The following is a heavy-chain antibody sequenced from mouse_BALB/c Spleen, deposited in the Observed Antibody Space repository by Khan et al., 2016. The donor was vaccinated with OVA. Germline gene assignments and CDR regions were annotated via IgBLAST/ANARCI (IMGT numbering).Heavy chain of an antibody. D-gene: IGHD2-1*01. CDR1: GYTFTSYW. V-gene: IGHV1S132*01. CDR2: RFPGTDTT. J-gene: IGHJ3*01. Sequence: QVQLQQSGAELVKPGASVKLSCKTSGYTFTSYWIQWVKQRPGQGLVWIGQRFPGTDTTYYNENFKGKATLTVDTSSNTAYMQFSSLSSEDSAVYFCARGYSGNYEFAYWGQGTLVTVSP. CDR3: ARGYSGNYEFAY.